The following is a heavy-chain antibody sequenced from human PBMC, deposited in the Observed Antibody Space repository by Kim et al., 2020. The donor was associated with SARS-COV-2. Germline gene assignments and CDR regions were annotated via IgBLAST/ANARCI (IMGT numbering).Heavy chain of an antibody. V-gene: IGHV3-66*01. Sequence: GGSLRLSCAASGFTVSSNYMSWVRQAPGKGLEWVSVIYSGGSTYYADSVKGRFTISRDNSKNTLYLQMNSLRAEDTAVYYCASFSQLWLSAFDIWGQGTMVTVSS. J-gene: IGHJ3*02. CDR2: IYSGGST. CDR1: GFTVSSNY. CDR3: ASFSQLWLSAFDI. D-gene: IGHD5-18*01.